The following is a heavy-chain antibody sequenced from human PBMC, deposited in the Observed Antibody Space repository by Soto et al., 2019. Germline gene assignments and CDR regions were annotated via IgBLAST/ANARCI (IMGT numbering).Heavy chain of an antibody. Sequence: RRLSCAASGVTVSSNYMRWVRQAPGKGLEWVSVIYSGGSTYYADSVKGRFTISRDNSKNTLYLQMNSLRAEDTAVYYCARGNSPDCYNFGYRRQLTLFTTYS. V-gene: IGHV3-53*01. CDR3: ARGNSPDCYNFGY. J-gene: IGHJ4*02. CDR2: IYSGGST. CDR1: GVTVSSNY. D-gene: IGHD2-21*01.